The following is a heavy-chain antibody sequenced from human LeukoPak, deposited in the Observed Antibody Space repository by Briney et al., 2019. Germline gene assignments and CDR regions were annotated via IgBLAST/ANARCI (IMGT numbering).Heavy chain of an antibody. V-gene: IGHV3-11*04. CDR1: GFTFSDYY. CDR2: ISSSGSAI. Sequence: GSLRLSCAASGFTFSDYYMSWIRQAPGKGLEWVSYISSSGSAIYYADSVKGRFTISRDNAKNLLFLQMNSLRAEDTAVYYCARMNYVSTGWGAPFDYWGQGTLVTVSS. CDR3: ARMNYVSTGWGAPFDY. J-gene: IGHJ4*02. D-gene: IGHD1-7*01.